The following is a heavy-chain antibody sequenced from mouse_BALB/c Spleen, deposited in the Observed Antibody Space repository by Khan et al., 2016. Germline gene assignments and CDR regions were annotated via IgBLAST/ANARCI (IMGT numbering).Heavy chain of an antibody. V-gene: IGHV2-6-4*01. Sequence: QVQLKESGPGLVAPSQSLSITCTVSGFSLSRYSVHWVRQPPGKGLEWLGMIWGGGSTDYNSALKSRLSISKDNSKSQVFLKVNSLQTDDTALYXCTSNDGYYGAMDYWGQGTSVTVSS. D-gene: IGHD2-3*01. J-gene: IGHJ4*01. CDR2: IWGGGST. CDR1: GFSLSRYS. CDR3: TSNDGYYGAMDY.